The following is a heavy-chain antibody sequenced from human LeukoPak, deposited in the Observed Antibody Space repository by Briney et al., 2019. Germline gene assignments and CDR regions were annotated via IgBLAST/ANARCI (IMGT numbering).Heavy chain of an antibody. CDR2: ISGSGGST. V-gene: IGHV3-23*01. CDR3: AKKRLRQQLDGYYFDY. Sequence: GGSLRLSCAASGFTFSSYAMSWVRQAPGKGREWVSAISGSGGSTYYADSVKGRFTISRDNSKNTLYLQMNSLRAEDTAVYYCAKKRLRQQLDGYYFDYWGQGTLVTVSS. CDR1: GFTFSSYA. D-gene: IGHD6-13*01. J-gene: IGHJ4*02.